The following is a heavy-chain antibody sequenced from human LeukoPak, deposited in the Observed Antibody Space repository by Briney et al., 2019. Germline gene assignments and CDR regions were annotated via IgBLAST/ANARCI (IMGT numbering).Heavy chain of an antibody. J-gene: IGHJ4*02. V-gene: IGHV1-18*01. Sequence: ASVKVSCKASGYTFTSYGISWVRQAPGQGLEWMGWISTYNGDTNYAQKLQGRVTMTTDTSTNTAYMELRSLRSDDTAVYYCAREGLGEFTLDYWGQGTLVTVSS. CDR2: ISTYNGDT. D-gene: IGHD3-16*01. CDR3: AREGLGEFTLDY. CDR1: GYTFTSYG.